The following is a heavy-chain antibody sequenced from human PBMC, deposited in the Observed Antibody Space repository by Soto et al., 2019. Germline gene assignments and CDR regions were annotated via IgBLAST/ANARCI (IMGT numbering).Heavy chain of an antibody. J-gene: IGHJ6*02. Sequence: QVQLQESGPGLVKPSQTLSLTCTVSGGSISSGGYYWSWIRQHPGKGLEWIGYIYYSGSTYYNPSLKSRVTISVDTCKNQFSLKLSSVTAADTAVYYCARGIVVVAATGMDVWGQGTTVTVSS. CDR1: GGSISSGGYY. D-gene: IGHD2-15*01. CDR3: ARGIVVVAATGMDV. CDR2: IYYSGST. V-gene: IGHV4-31*03.